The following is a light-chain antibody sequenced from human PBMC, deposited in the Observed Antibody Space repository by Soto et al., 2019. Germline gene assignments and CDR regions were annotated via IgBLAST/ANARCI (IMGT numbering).Light chain of an antibody. V-gene: IGKV1-5*03. J-gene: IGKJ1*01. Sequence: DIQMSQSPSTLSASVGDRVIITCRASQTIDSWLAWYQQRPGKPPNLLIYKASTLASGVPSRFSGSGSGTEFTLTINSLQPDDFATYYCQQYHIYSGTFGQGTKVDI. CDR2: KAS. CDR1: QTIDSW. CDR3: QQYHIYSGT.